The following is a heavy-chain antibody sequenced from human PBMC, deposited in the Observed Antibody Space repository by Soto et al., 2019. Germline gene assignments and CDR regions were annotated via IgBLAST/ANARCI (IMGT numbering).Heavy chain of an antibody. J-gene: IGHJ4*02. Sequence: PGGSLRLSCAASGFIFSSYWMSWVRQAPGKGMEWVANIKGDGSEKDYADSVKGRLTISRDNAKKSVYLEMNSLRAEDTAVYYCARIGYRSSSYDYWGQGTLVTVSS. CDR1: GFIFSSYW. D-gene: IGHD6-6*01. V-gene: IGHV3-7*01. CDR2: IKGDGSEK. CDR3: ARIGYRSSSYDY.